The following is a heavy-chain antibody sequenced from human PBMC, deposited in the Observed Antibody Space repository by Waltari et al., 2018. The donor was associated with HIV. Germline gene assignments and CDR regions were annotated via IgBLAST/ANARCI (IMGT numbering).Heavy chain of an antibody. Sequence: QLQLQQWGARLVKASETLSLTCAVNGGSFSDYYWTWVRQPAGKGLEWIGQINLRGRSNYNPSLDGRLSMSVDTSKNEVSLTWNSVTAADTGVYYCARALRYSDWSQNSYGLDVWGQGTPVTVSS. CDR2: INLRGRS. CDR1: GGSFSDYY. V-gene: IGHV4-34*01. D-gene: IGHD3-9*01. J-gene: IGHJ6*02. CDR3: ARALRYSDWSQNSYGLDV.